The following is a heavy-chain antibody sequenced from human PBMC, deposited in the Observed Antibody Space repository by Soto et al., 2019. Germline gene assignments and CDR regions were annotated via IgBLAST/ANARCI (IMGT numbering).Heavy chain of an antibody. CDR1: GFPFTSSA. CDR2: IVVGSGNT. CDR3: AAGYYYDSSCYFEAFDI. V-gene: IGHV1-58*01. Sequence: SLPISCKASGFPFTSSAVQWVRQARGQRIEWIGWIVVGSGNTNYAQKFQERVTITRDMSTSTAYMELSSLSSEDTAVYYCAAGYYYDSSCYFEAFDICGQGTMV. J-gene: IGHJ3*02. D-gene: IGHD3-22*01.